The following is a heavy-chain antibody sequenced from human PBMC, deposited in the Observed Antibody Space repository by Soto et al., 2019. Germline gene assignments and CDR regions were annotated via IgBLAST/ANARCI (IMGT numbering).Heavy chain of an antibody. Sequence: SVKVSCKASGGTFSSYAISWVRQAPGQGLEWMGGIIPIFGTANYAQKFQGRVTITADESTSTAYMELSSLRSEDTAVYYCARESRGYCSGGSCHNWFDPWGQGTRVTVSS. CDR3: ARESRGYCSGGSCHNWFDP. CDR1: GGTFSSYA. V-gene: IGHV1-69*13. J-gene: IGHJ5*02. D-gene: IGHD2-15*01. CDR2: IIPIFGTA.